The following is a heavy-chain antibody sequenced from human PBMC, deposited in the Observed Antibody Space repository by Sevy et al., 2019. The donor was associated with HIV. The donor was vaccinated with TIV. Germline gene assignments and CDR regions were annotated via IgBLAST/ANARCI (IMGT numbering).Heavy chain of an antibody. V-gene: IGHV3-23*01. CDR3: AKDTDSGSYLNDAFDI. J-gene: IGHJ3*02. D-gene: IGHD1-26*01. CDR1: GFTFSSFA. Sequence: GGSLRLCCAASGFTFSSFAMSWVRQTPGKGLEWVSGLNGSGGRTYYPDSVKGRFTISRDNSKNTLYLQINSLRAEDTAVYYCAKDTDSGSYLNDAFDIWGQGTMVTVSS. CDR2: LNGSGGRT.